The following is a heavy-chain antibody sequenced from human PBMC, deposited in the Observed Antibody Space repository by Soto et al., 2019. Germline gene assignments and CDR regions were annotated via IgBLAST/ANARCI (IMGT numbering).Heavy chain of an antibody. D-gene: IGHD3-16*01. Sequence: XSVKVSCNASGYTFSDFDIHWLRQASGQGPEWMGWMNAKSGDTFFAQRFQGKFNMTWDTSLSTAYMEVGSLTSDDTAMYYCARGNPFNYAGFDVWGQGTTVTVSS. CDR2: MNAKSGDT. CDR3: ARGNPFNYAGFDV. V-gene: IGHV1-8*01. J-gene: IGHJ6*02. CDR1: GYTFSDFD.